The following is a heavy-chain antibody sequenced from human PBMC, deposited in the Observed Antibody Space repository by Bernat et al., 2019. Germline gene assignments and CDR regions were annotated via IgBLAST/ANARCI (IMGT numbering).Heavy chain of an antibody. CDR1: GFTFSSYG. Sequence: QVQLVESGGGVVQPGRSLRLSCAASGFTFSSYGMHWVRQAPGKGLEWVAVIWYDGSNNYYSDAVKCRFTITRDNSKKTLYLQRNSRRAEDTAVYYCARGVKYRGYDKEPPIGYWGQGTLVTVAS. CDR3: ARGVKYRGYDKEPPIGY. CDR2: IWYDGSNN. V-gene: IGHV3-33*01. D-gene: IGHD5-12*01. J-gene: IGHJ4*02.